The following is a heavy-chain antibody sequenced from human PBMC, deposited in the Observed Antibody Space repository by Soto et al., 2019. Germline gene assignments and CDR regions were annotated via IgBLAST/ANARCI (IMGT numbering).Heavy chain of an antibody. D-gene: IGHD2-15*01. CDR3: ARDEEICGGGSCHGAFDI. V-gene: IGHV3-33*01. CDR2: IWYDGSNK. CDR1: GFTFSSYG. Sequence: HPGGSLRLSCAASGFTFSSYGMHWVRQAPGKGLEWVAVIWYDGSNKYYADSVKGRFTISRDNSKNTLYLQMNSLRAEDTAVYYCARDEEICGGGSCHGAFDIWGQGTMVTVSS. J-gene: IGHJ3*02.